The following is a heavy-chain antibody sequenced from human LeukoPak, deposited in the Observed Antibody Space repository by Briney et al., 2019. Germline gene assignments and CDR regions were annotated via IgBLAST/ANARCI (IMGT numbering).Heavy chain of an antibody. Sequence: GASVKVSCKASGYTFTSYDINWVRQATGQGLEWMGWINPNSGGTNYAQKFQGRVTMTRDTSISTAYMELSRLRSDDTAVYYCASPDSSGYYYDYWGQGTLVTVSS. CDR3: ASPDSSGYYYDY. CDR2: INPNSGGT. CDR1: GYTFTSYD. D-gene: IGHD3-22*01. V-gene: IGHV1-2*02. J-gene: IGHJ4*02.